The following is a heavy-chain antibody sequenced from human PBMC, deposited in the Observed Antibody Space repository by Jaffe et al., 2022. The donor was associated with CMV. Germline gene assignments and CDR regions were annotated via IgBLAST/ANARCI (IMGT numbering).Heavy chain of an antibody. V-gene: IGHV3-64D*06. CDR3: VKGGSPRPGSKSYDF. J-gene: IGHJ4*02. CDR2: IGSKGDNI. D-gene: IGHD3-16*01. CDR1: GFSFNTHK. Sequence: EVQLVESGGDLVQPGGALRISCLASGFSFNTHKMHWIRQAPGKGLEYVSTIGSKGDNIHYADAVKGRFIVSRDNSKNEVFLQMSSLRPEDTAVYYCVKGGSPRPGSKSYDFWGQGTLVTVST.